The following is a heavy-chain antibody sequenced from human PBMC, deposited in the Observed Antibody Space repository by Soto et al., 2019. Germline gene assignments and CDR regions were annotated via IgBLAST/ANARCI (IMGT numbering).Heavy chain of an antibody. Sequence: GGSMRLSCAASGFSFSDYALSWVRQAPGRGLEWVSAVGASGADTYYADSVKGRFTISRDNSNNMVFLQMNSLRADDTAVYYGAKDEVGATRYWGQGPLVTVSS. CDR2: VGASGADT. V-gene: IGHV3-23*01. CDR3: AKDEVGATRY. CDR1: GFSFSDYA. D-gene: IGHD1-26*01. J-gene: IGHJ4*02.